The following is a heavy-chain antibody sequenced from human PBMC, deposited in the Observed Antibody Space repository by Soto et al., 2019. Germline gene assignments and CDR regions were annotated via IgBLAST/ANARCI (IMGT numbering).Heavy chain of an antibody. V-gene: IGHV4-59*01. CDR2: IDYSGST. CDR3: ARDRRAYYYYMDV. J-gene: IGHJ6*03. CDR1: GGTISSYY. Sequence: SETLSVTSTVAGGTISSYYWSWIRQPPGKGLEWIGYIDYSGSTNYNPSLKSRVTISVDTSKDQFSLKLSSVTAADTAVYYCARDRRAYYYYMDVWSKGTPVTVSS.